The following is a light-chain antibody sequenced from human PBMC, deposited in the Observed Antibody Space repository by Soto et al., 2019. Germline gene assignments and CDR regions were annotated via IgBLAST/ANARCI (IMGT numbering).Light chain of an antibody. Sequence: ELVLTHSPVTLSLSPGERATFSCRASQSVSSYLAWYQQKPGQAPRLLIYDVSNRATGIPARFSGSGSGTDFTLIISSLEPEDFACYYCPQGNSWPWRSGQGTKV. CDR3: PQGNSWPWR. V-gene: IGKV3-11*01. CDR2: DVS. J-gene: IGKJ1*01. CDR1: QSVSSY.